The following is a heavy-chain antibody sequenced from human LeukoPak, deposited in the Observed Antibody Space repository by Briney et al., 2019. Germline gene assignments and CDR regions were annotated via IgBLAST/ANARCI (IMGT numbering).Heavy chain of an antibody. Sequence: SETLSLTCTVSGGSISSSSYYWGWIRQPPGKGLEWIGSIYHSGSTYYNPSLKSRVTISVDTSKNQFSLKLSSVTAADTAVYYCARRLGYCSGGSCQNWFDPWGQGTLVTVSS. CDR2: IYHSGST. J-gene: IGHJ5*02. CDR3: ARRLGYCSGGSCQNWFDP. V-gene: IGHV4-39*07. CDR1: GGSISSSSYY. D-gene: IGHD2-15*01.